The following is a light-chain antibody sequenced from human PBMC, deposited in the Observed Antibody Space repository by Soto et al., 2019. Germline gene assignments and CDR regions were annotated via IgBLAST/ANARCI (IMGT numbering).Light chain of an antibody. V-gene: IGLV2-23*01. CDR1: SSDVGSYNL. J-gene: IGLJ3*02. CDR2: EGS. CDR3: CSYAGSSTLV. Sequence: QSALTQPASESGSPGQSITISCTGTSSDVGSYNLVSWYQQYPGKAPKLMIYEGSRRPSGASNRFSGSKSGNTASLTISGLQVEDEADYYCCSYAGSSTLVFGGGTKLTVL.